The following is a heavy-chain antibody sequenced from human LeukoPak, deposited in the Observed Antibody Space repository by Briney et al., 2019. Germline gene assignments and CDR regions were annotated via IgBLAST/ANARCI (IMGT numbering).Heavy chain of an antibody. V-gene: IGHV4-34*01. Sequence: SETLSLTCAVYGGSFSGYYWSWIRQPPGKGLERIGEINHSGSTNYNPSLKSRVTISVDTSKNQFSLKLSSVTAADTAVYYCARWDGSLYAFDIWGQGTMVTVSS. CDR2: INHSGST. D-gene: IGHD1-26*01. CDR3: ARWDGSLYAFDI. CDR1: GGSFSGYY. J-gene: IGHJ3*02.